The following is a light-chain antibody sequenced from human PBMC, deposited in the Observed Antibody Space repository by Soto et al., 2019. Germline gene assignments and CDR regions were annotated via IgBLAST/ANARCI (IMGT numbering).Light chain of an antibody. J-gene: IGKJ4*01. Sequence: EIVLTQSPATLSLSPGERATLSCRASQSVSSYLAWYQQKPGQAPRLLIDDASNRATGIPARFRGSGSGTDFTLTISSLEPEDFVVYYCQQHSNWGLTFGGGTKVDIK. CDR2: DAS. CDR1: QSVSSY. V-gene: IGKV3-11*01. CDR3: QQHSNWGLT.